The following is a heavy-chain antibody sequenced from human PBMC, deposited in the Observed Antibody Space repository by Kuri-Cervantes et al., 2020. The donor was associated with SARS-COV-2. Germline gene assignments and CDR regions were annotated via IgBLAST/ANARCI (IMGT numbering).Heavy chain of an antibody. J-gene: IGHJ6*02. D-gene: IGHD4-11*01. CDR3: ASRPTVTTYYYYYGMDV. Sequence: SVKVSCKASGGTFSSYAISWVRQAPGQGLEWMGGIIPIFGTANYAQKFQGRVTITADESTNTAYMELSSLRSEDTAVYYCASRPTVTTYYYYYGMDVWGQGTTVTVSS. CDR1: GGTFSSYA. V-gene: IGHV1-69*13. CDR2: IIPIFGTA.